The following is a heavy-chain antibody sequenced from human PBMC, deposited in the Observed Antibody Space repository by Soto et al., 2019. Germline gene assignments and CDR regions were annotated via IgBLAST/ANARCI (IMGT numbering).Heavy chain of an antibody. D-gene: IGHD6-6*01. CDR3: ARQQISGGSSTGPLDY. J-gene: IGHJ4*02. CDR2: IYYSGST. CDR1: GGSISSSSYY. Sequence: SETLSLTCTVSGGSISSSSYYWGWIRQPPGKGLEWIGSIYYSGSTYYNPSLKSRVTISVDTSKNQFSLKLSSVTAADTAVYYCARQQISGGSSTGPLDYWGQGTLVTVSS. V-gene: IGHV4-39*01.